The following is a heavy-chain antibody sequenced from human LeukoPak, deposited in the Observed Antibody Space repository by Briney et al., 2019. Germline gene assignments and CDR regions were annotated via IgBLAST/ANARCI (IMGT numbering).Heavy chain of an antibody. CDR2: IYYGGST. Sequence: SETLSLTCTVSGGSISSGGYYWSWIRQHPGKGLEWIGYIYYGGSTNYNPSLKSRVTISIDTSKNQFSLRLSSVTAADTAVYYCARGAAGYSYGWGQGTLVTVSS. V-gene: IGHV4-61*08. CDR3: ARGAAGYSYG. CDR1: GGSISSGGYY. D-gene: IGHD5-18*01. J-gene: IGHJ4*02.